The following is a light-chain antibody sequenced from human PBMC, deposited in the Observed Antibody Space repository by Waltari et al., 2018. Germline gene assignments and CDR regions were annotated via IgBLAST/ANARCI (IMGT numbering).Light chain of an antibody. J-gene: IGLJ2*01. V-gene: IGLV3-1*01. CDR2: QDS. CDR3: QVWDSSTLV. Sequence: LTQPPSVSVSPGQTASIPCSGNKLGDIYVLWYQQGAGQSPVMVLYQDSRRPSGIPERFSGSNSGNTATLTISGTQAMDEANYYCQVWDSSTLVFGGGTKLTVL. CDR1: KLGDIY.